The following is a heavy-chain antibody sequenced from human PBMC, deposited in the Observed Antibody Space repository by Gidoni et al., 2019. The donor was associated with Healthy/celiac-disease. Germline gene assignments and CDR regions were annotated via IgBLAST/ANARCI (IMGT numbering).Heavy chain of an antibody. CDR3: ARDFPGGY. V-gene: IGHV4-59*01. D-gene: IGHD3-10*01. J-gene: IGHJ4*02. CDR2: IYYSGST. Sequence: QVQLQESGPGLVKPSETLSLTCTVSGGSISSYYWSWIRQPPGKGLEWIGYIYYSGSTNYNPSLKSRVTISVDTSKNQCSLKLSSVTAADTAVYYCARDFPGGYWGQGTLVTVSS. CDR1: GGSISSYY.